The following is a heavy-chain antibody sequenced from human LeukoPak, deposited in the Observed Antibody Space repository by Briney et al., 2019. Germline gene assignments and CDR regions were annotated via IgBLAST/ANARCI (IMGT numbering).Heavy chain of an antibody. CDR3: ARGSAQEYSSGWDYYYMDV. J-gene: IGHJ6*03. V-gene: IGHV1-69*05. D-gene: IGHD6-19*01. Sequence: ASVKVSCKASGGTFSSYAISWVRQAPGQGLEWMGGIIPIFGTANYAQKFQGRVTITTDESTSTAYMELSSLRSEDTAVYYCARGSAQEYSSGWDYYYMDVRGKGTTVTVSS. CDR1: GGTFSSYA. CDR2: IIPIFGTA.